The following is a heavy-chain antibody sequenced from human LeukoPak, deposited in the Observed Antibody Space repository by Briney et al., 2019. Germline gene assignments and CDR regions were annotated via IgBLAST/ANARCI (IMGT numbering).Heavy chain of an antibody. D-gene: IGHD6-6*01. Sequence: SETLSLTCTVSGDSISSYFWSWIRQPPGKGLEWIGYIYYSGSTNYNPSLKSRVTISVDTSKNQFSLKLSSVTAADTAVYYCARDLGIAARGTLDYWGQGTLVTVSS. J-gene: IGHJ4*02. CDR1: GDSISSYF. V-gene: IGHV4-59*01. CDR3: ARDLGIAARGTLDY. CDR2: IYYSGST.